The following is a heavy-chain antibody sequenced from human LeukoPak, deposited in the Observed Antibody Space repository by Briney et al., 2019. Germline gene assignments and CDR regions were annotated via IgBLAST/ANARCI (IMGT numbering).Heavy chain of an antibody. CDR1: GFIFSSYA. V-gene: IGHV3-23*01. J-gene: IGHJ4*02. CDR3: AKSRSSSITSYYNY. Sequence: GGSLRLSCAASGFIFSSYAMNWVRQAPGKGLEWVSPISSGDGNTYYADSVKGRYTISRDDSQNTLYLEMNSLRADDTAIYYCAKSRSSSITSYYNYWGQGTLVTVSS. CDR2: ISSGDGNT. D-gene: IGHD2-2*01.